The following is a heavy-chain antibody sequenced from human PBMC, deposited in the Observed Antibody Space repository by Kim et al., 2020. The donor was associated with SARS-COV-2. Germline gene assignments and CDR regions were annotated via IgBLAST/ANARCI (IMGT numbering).Heavy chain of an antibody. CDR3: ASSYDILTGYYYYGMDV. CDR2: INHSGST. CDR1: GGSFSGYY. Sequence: SETLSLTCAVYGGSFSGYYWSWIRQPPGKGLEWIGEINHSGSTNYNPSLKSRVTISVDTSKNQFSLKLSSVTAADTAVYYCASSYDILTGYYYYGMDVWGQGTTVTVSS. J-gene: IGHJ6*02. D-gene: IGHD3-9*01. V-gene: IGHV4-34*01.